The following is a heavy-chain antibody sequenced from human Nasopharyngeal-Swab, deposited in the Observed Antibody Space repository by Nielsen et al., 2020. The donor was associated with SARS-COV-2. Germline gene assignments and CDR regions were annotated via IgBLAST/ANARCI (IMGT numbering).Heavy chain of an antibody. V-gene: IGHV3-21*04. J-gene: IGHJ4*02. D-gene: IGHD2/OR15-2a*01. CDR3: AKDLKGPYFF. Sequence: GESLKISCAASGSFFSSYGMNWVRQAPGKGLEWVSSISSYSSDINYADSLKGRFTISRDNAKNSLYLQMNSLRAEDTAIYYCAKDLKGPYFFWGQGTLVTVSS. CDR1: GSFFSSYG. CDR2: ISSYSSDI.